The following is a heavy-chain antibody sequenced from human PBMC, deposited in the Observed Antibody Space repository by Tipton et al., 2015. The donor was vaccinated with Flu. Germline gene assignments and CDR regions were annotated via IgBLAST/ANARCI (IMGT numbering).Heavy chain of an antibody. J-gene: IGHJ4*02. CDR2: IYPSGTT. D-gene: IGHD2-2*01. CDR1: SGSIRSTNYF. Sequence: TLSLTCTVSSGSIRSTNYFCAWIRQPPGKRLELIGSIYPSGTTSYNPSLKSRVSISVDTSKNQFSLKLNSVTAADTAMYYCARDTSLIPAALLYWGQGILVTVSS. CDR3: ARDTSLIPAALLY. V-gene: IGHV4-39*07.